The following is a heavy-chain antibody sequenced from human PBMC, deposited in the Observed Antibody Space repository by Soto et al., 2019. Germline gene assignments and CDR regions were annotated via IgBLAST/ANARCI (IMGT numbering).Heavy chain of an antibody. CDR2: VSYRGST. V-gene: IGHV4-59*08. Sequence: SETLSLTCSLSGGAIGGYYWSWIRQPPGKALEGIGCVSYRGSTDYHPSLKSRVSISIDTSKNQFSLKMISVTAADTAVYYCARHGSDSGWFFFDPWGQGALVPVSS. D-gene: IGHD6-19*01. CDR1: GGAIGGYY. CDR3: ARHGSDSGWFFFDP. J-gene: IGHJ5*02.